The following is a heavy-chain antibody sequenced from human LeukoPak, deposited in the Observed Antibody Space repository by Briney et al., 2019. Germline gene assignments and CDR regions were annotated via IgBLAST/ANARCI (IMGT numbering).Heavy chain of an antibody. CDR2: IYSGGST. J-gene: IGHJ4*02. D-gene: IGHD5-18*01. Sequence: PGGSLRLSCAASGFTVSSNYMSWVRQAPGKGLEWVSVIYSGGSTYYADSVKGRFTISRDNSKNTLYLQMNSLRAEDTAVYYCARGDVDTAMVSWGQGTLVTVSS. CDR3: ARGDVDTAMVS. V-gene: IGHV3-53*01. CDR1: GFTVSSNY.